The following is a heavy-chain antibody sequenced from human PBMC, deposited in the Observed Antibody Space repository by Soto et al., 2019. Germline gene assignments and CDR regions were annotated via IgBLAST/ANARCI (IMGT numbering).Heavy chain of an antibody. V-gene: IGHV1-2*02. D-gene: IGHD3-3*01. CDR2: INPNSGGT. CDR1: DSTFTVYS. Sequence: ASVQVSPKHSDSTFTVYSMLWVRQAPGQGLEWTGWINPNSGGTNYAQKLQGRVTMTRDTSISTASMDLRRLRSDDTAVDYCARARTALRRHDAWGQGTLVTVAA. J-gene: IGHJ4*02. CDR3: ARARTALRRHDA.